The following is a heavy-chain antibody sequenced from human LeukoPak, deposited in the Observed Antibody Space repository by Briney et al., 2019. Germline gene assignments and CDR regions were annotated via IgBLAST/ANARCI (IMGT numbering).Heavy chain of an antibody. Sequence: ASVKVSCKASGYTFTSYDINWVRQATGQGLEWKGWMNPNSGNTGYAQKFQGRVTMTRNTSISTAYMELSSLRSEDTAVYYCARGQARSYKYYYGMDVWGQGTRSPSP. D-gene: IGHD1-26*01. CDR1: GYTFTSYD. CDR2: MNPNSGNT. CDR3: ARGQARSYKYYYGMDV. J-gene: IGHJ6*02. V-gene: IGHV1-8*01.